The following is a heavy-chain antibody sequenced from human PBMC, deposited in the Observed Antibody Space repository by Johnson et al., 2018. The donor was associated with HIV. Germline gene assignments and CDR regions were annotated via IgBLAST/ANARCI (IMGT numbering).Heavy chain of an antibody. J-gene: IGHJ3*02. CDR3: ARGGNEIDAFDI. V-gene: IGHV3-74*01. CDR1: GFTFSSYW. CDR2: INSDGSST. D-gene: IGHD1-1*01. Sequence: VQLVESGGGFVQPGGSLRLSCAASGFTFSSYWMHWVRQAPGKGLVWVSRINSDGSSTSYADSVKGRFTISRDNAKNTLYLQMNSLRAEDTAVYYCARGGNEIDAFDIWGQGTMVTVSS.